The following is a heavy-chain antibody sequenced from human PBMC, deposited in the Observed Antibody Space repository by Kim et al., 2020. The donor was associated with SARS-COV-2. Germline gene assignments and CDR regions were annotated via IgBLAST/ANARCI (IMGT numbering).Heavy chain of an antibody. CDR3: ARALDDYYYDSSVLYY. J-gene: IGHJ4*01. D-gene: IGHD3-22*01. V-gene: IGHV3-30-3*01. CDR1: GFTFSSYA. CDR2: ISYDGINK. Sequence: GGSLRLSCAASGFTFSSYAMHWVRQAPGKGLEWVAFISYDGINKYYADSVKGRFTISRDNSKNTLYLQMNSLRAEDTAVYYCARALDDYYYDSSVLYYWG.